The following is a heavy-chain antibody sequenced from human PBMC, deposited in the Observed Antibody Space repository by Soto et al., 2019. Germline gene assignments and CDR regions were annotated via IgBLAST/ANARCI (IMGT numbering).Heavy chain of an antibody. CDR3: ATYGDYAWFDP. Sequence: SETLSLTCTVSGGSISSYYWSWIRQPPGKGLEWIGYIYYSGSTNYNPSLKSRVTISVDTSKNQFSLKLSSVTAADTAVYYCATYGDYAWFDPWGQGTLVTVSS. V-gene: IGHV4-59*01. D-gene: IGHD4-17*01. CDR1: GGSISSYY. J-gene: IGHJ5*02. CDR2: IYYSGST.